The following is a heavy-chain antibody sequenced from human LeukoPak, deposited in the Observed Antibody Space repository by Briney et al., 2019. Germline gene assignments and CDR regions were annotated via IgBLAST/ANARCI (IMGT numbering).Heavy chain of an antibody. J-gene: IGHJ5*02. V-gene: IGHV1-18*01. CDR3: ARDGVRRAPGWFDP. CDR1: GYTFSSYG. CDR2: ISASNGNT. Sequence: ASVKVSCKASGYTFSSYGINWVRLAPGQGLEWMGWISASNGNTKYAQKFQARLTLTTDTSTSTAYMELRSLTSDDTAVYYCARDGVRRAPGWFDPWGQGTLVTVSS. D-gene: IGHD3-10*01.